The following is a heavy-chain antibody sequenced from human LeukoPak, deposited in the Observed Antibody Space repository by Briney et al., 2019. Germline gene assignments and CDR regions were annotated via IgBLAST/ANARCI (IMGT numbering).Heavy chain of an antibody. D-gene: IGHD3-9*01. Sequence: PSETLSFTCTVPGASINSSGYYWGWIRQPPGKGLEWIGSHYYSGSTYYNPSLKSRVTISVDTSKNHFSLKLNSVTAADTAVYYCARHRAGYHLDWWGQGTLVTVSS. V-gene: IGHV4-39*01. CDR3: ARHRAGYHLDW. CDR2: HYYSGST. J-gene: IGHJ4*02. CDR1: GASINSSGYY.